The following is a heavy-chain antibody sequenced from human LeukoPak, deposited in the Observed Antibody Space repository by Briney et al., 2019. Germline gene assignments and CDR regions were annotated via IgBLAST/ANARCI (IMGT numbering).Heavy chain of an antibody. CDR2: ISYDGSNK. V-gene: IGHV3-30*18. J-gene: IGHJ6*01. CDR1: GFTFSSYG. CDR3: AKDPTAAADYYYYGMAV. D-gene: IGHD6-13*01. Sequence: GGSLRLSCAASGFTFSSYGMHWVRQAPGKGLEWVAVISYDGSNKYYADFVKGRFTISRDNSKNTLYLQMNSLRAEDTAVYYCAKDPTAAADYYYYGMAVCGQGNTLTVSS.